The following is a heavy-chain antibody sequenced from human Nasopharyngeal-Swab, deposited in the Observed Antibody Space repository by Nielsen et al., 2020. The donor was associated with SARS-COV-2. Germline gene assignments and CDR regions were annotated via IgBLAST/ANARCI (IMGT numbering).Heavy chain of an antibody. Sequence: GGSLRLSCTASGFSFNNYGMHWVRQAPGKGLEWVAIISYEGSIKHYADYVEGRFTISRDASKNTLYLQMNSLRPEDTAVYYRARRKEILWLGSQRHGMDVWGQGTTVTVSS. CDR2: ISYEGSIK. J-gene: IGHJ6*02. V-gene: IGHV3-30*03. D-gene: IGHD3-10*01. CDR3: ARRKEILWLGSQRHGMDV. CDR1: GFSFNNYG.